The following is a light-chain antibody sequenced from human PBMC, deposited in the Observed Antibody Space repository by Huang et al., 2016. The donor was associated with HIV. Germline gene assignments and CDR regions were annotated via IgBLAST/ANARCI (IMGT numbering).Light chain of an antibody. CDR3: QHLNSYPPFT. CDR2: AAS. Sequence: IQLTQSPSSLSDSVGDRVTITCRASQGISNYLAWYQQNPGTAPKLLIYAASILQSGVPSRFIGSGSVTDFTLTISSLQPEDFATYYCQHLNSYPPFTFGPGTKVDIK. CDR1: QGISNY. J-gene: IGKJ3*01. V-gene: IGKV1-9*01.